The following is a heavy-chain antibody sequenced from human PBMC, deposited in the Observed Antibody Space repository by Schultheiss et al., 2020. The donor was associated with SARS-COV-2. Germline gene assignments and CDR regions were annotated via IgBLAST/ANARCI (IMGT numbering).Heavy chain of an antibody. CDR1: GFRFSNYA. V-gene: IGHV3-23*01. CDR3: ARDPELYSSGNWFDP. Sequence: GGSLRLSCAAAGFRFSNYAMKWVRQAPGKGLEWVSAISGSGDVTYYADSVKGRFTISRDNSKNTMYLQMNSLRAEDTAVYYCARDPELYSSGNWFDPWGQGTLVTVSS. CDR2: ISGSGDVT. J-gene: IGHJ5*02. D-gene: IGHD6-19*01.